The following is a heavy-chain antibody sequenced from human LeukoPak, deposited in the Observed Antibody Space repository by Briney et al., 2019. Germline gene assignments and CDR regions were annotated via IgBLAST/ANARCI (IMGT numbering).Heavy chain of an antibody. CDR1: GFTFSSYW. CDR2: IKQDGGER. Sequence: PGGSLRLSCAASGFTFSSYWMNWARQAPGKGLEWVANIKQDGGERYYVDSVRGRFTISRDNSKNSLYLQMNSLRAEDTAVYYCVRDGRPLDYWGQGTLVIVS. J-gene: IGHJ4*02. D-gene: IGHD3/OR15-3a*01. CDR3: VRDGRPLDY. V-gene: IGHV3-7*01.